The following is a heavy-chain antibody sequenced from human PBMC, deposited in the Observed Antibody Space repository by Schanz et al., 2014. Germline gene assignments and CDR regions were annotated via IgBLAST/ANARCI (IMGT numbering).Heavy chain of an antibody. J-gene: IGHJ4*02. CDR3: ARDLISSGWYG. Sequence: ESGGGLVQPGGSLRLSCAASGFTFSSYCINWVRQAPGKGLEWVANINQDGSEKYYVDSVKGRFTISRDNAKNSLYLQMNSLRVEDTAVYYCARDLISSGWYGWGQGTLVTVSS. V-gene: IGHV3-7*03. CDR2: INQDGSEK. CDR1: GFTFSSYC. D-gene: IGHD6-19*01.